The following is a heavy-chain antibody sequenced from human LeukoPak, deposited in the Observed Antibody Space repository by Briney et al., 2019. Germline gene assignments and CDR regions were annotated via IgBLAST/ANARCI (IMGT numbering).Heavy chain of an antibody. CDR3: ARHSHLGWFGAVSYSGYFDY. V-gene: IGHV4-39*01. D-gene: IGHD1-26*01. CDR2: IYYSGST. J-gene: IGHJ4*02. CDR1: GGSISSSSYY. Sequence: PSETLSLTCTVSGGSISSSSYYWGWIRQPPGKGLEWIGSIYYSGSTYYNPSLKSRVTISVDTSKNQFSLKLSSVTAADTAVYYCARHSHLGWFGAVSYSGYFDYWGQGTLVTVSS.